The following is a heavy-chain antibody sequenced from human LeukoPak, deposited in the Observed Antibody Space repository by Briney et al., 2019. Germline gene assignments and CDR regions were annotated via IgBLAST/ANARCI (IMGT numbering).Heavy chain of an antibody. V-gene: IGHV3-23*01. D-gene: IGHD2-2*01. CDR3: AKGLICSSTSCSSGRYFDL. J-gene: IGHJ2*01. CDR2: IGGSSGST. Sequence: GGSLRLSCAASGFTFSSYAMSWVRQAPGKGLEWVSAIGGSSGSTYYADSVKGRVTISRDNSKNTLYLQMNSLRDEDTDVYYCAKGLICSSTSCSSGRYFDLWGRGTLVTVSS. CDR1: GFTFSSYA.